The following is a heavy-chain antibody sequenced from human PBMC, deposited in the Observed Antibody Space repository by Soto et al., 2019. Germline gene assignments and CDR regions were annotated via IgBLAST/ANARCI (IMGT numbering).Heavy chain of an antibody. J-gene: IGHJ6*02. CDR2: ISYDGSNK. Sequence: GGSLRLSCAASGFTFSSYAMHWVRQAPGKGLEWVAVISYDGSNKYYADSVKGRFTISRDNSKNTLYLQMNSLRAEDTAVYYCARDPRECSSTSCWDSRQYYYYGMDVWGQGTTVTVSS. D-gene: IGHD2-2*01. CDR3: ARDPRECSSTSCWDSRQYYYYGMDV. V-gene: IGHV3-30-3*01. CDR1: GFTFSSYA.